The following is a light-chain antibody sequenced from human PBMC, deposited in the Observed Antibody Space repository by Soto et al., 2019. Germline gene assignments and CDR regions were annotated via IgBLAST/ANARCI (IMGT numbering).Light chain of an antibody. CDR2: DNI. Sequence: QSVLTQPPSVSAAPGQKVTISCSGGTSNIGTNYVSWYQHLPGTAPKLLIYDNIERPSGMPDRFSGSKSGTSATLGIAGLQPGDEATYYCGTWDYDLRGVTFGGGTKLTVL. V-gene: IGLV1-51*01. J-gene: IGLJ2*01. CDR3: GTWDYDLRGVT. CDR1: TSNIGTNY.